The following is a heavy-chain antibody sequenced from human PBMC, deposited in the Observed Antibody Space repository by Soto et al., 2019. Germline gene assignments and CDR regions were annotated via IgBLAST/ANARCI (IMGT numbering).Heavy chain of an antibody. J-gene: IGHJ4*02. CDR2: IYPGDSDT. CDR1: GYSFTSYW. CDR3: ARQGLPSLRITIFGVVKHPYYFDY. D-gene: IGHD3-3*01. Sequence: GESLKISCKGSGYSFTSYWIGWVRQMPGKGLEWMGIIYPGDSDTRYSPSFQGQVTISADKSISTAYLQWSSLKASDTAMYYCARQGLPSLRITIFGVVKHPYYFDYWGQGTLVTVSS. V-gene: IGHV5-51*01.